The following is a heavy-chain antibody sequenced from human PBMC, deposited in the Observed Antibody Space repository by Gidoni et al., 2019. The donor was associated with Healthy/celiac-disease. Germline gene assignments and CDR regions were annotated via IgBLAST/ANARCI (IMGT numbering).Heavy chain of an antibody. Sequence: QVQLVQSGAEVKTPGASVKVSCKASGYTFPSYAMHWVRQAPGQRLEWMGWINAGNGNTKYSQKFQGRVTITRDTSASTAYMELSSLRSEDTAVYYCARVGAGILWFGELDYWGQGTLVTVSS. V-gene: IGHV1-3*01. CDR2: INAGNGNT. J-gene: IGHJ4*02. CDR1: GYTFPSYA. D-gene: IGHD3-10*01. CDR3: ARVGAGILWFGELDY.